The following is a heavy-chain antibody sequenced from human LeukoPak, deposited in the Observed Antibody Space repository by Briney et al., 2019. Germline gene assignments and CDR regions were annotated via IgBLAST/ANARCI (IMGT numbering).Heavy chain of an antibody. D-gene: IGHD3-9*01. CDR2: ISSSSIYL. V-gene: IGHV3-21*01. CDR1: GFPFSSYT. CDR3: ARDGGYDILTGYSLNGVFGY. J-gene: IGHJ4*02. Sequence: PGGSLRLSCPASGFPFSSYTMNWVRQAPGKGLEWVSSISSSSIYLYYADSEKGRFTSSRDNAQISLYLQMNSLRAEDTAVYYCARDGGYDILTGYSLNGVFGYWGQGTLVTVSS.